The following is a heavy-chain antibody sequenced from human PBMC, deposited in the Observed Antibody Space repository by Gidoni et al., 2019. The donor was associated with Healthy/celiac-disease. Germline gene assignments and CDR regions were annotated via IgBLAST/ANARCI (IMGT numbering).Heavy chain of an antibody. V-gene: IGHV3-74*01. CDR2: INSDGSST. CDR1: GFTFSSYW. CDR3: ARVHGGNSGWFDY. J-gene: IGHJ4*02. D-gene: IGHD2-21*02. Sequence: ELQLVESGGGLVQPGGSLRLSCAASGFTFSSYWMHWVRQAPGKGLGWVSRINSDGSSTSYADSVKGRFTSSRDNAKNTLYLQMNSLRAEDTAVYYCARVHGGNSGWFDYWGQGTLVTVSS.